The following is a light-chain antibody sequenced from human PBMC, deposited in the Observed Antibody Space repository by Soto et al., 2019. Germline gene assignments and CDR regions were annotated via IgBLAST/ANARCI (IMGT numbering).Light chain of an antibody. J-gene: IGLJ1*01. Sequence: QSVLTQPASVSGSPGQSITISCTGTSSDVGTYNYVSWYQQLPGKAPKLLIYYDNLRPSGVPDRISGSKSGTSASLAISGLQSDDEADYYCAAWDDSLNGRVFGTGTKVTVL. CDR2: YDN. CDR1: SSDVGTYNY. V-gene: IGLV2-14*03. CDR3: AAWDDSLNGRV.